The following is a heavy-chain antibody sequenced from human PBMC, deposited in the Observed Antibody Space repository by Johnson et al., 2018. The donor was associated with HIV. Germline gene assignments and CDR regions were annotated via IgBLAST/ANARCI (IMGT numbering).Heavy chain of an antibody. J-gene: IGHJ3*02. CDR2: IRYDGSNK. CDR1: GFTFSSYG. V-gene: IGHV3-30*02. D-gene: IGHD3-10*01. CDR3: AKDRDYYGSGLI. Sequence: QVQLVESGGGVVQPGGSLRLSCAASGFTFSSYGMHWVRQAPGKGLEWVAFIRYDGSNKYYVDSVKGRFTISRDNSKNTLYLQMNSLRAEDTAVYYCAKDRDYYGSGLIWGQGTMVTVSS.